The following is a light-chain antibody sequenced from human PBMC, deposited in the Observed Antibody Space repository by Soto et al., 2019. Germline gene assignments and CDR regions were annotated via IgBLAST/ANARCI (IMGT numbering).Light chain of an antibody. Sequence: AIQMTQSPSSLSASVGDRVTITCRASQDIRDDLVWYQQSPGKAPKLLIYAASRLQSGVPSRFNGSGSGTDFTLSISNLQPEDFATYYCLQDYNYPYTFGQGTQLEIK. CDR3: LQDYNYPYT. V-gene: IGKV1-6*01. CDR2: AAS. CDR1: QDIRDD. J-gene: IGKJ2*01.